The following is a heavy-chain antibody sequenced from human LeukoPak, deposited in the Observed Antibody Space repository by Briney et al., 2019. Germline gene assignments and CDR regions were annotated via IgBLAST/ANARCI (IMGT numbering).Heavy chain of an antibody. J-gene: IGHJ3*02. CDR1: GGSFSGYY. Sequence: PSETLSLTCAVYGGSFSGYYWSWIRQPPGKGLEWIGEINHSGSTNYNPSLKSRVTISVDTSKNQFSLKLSSVTAADTAVYYCARVGYSGSYSLGNAFDIWGQGTMVTVSS. D-gene: IGHD1-26*01. V-gene: IGHV4-34*01. CDR3: ARVGYSGSYSLGNAFDI. CDR2: INHSGST.